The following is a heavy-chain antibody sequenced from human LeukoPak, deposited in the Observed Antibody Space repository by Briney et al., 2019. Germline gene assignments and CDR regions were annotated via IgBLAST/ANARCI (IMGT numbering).Heavy chain of an antibody. CDR2: VSSNTNYI. Sequence: GESLRLSCAASGFPFSTYNMNWVRQAPGKGLEWVSSVSSNTNYIYYADSVKGRFTISRDNAKNSLYLQMNSLRAEDTAVYYCARDYYGDYYFDYWGQGTLVTVSS. CDR3: ARDYYGDYYFDY. J-gene: IGHJ4*02. V-gene: IGHV3-21*01. CDR1: GFPFSTYN. D-gene: IGHD4-17*01.